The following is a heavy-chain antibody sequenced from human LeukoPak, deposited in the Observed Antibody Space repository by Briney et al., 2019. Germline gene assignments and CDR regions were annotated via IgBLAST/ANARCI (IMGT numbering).Heavy chain of an antibody. D-gene: IGHD3-3*01. V-gene: IGHV3-30-3*01. CDR3: ARERRSSGYSNDAFDI. CDR2: ISYDGSNK. J-gene: IGHJ3*02. Sequence: QPGRSLRLSCAASGFTFSSYAMHWVRQAPGKGLEWVAVISYDGSNKYYADSVKGRFTISRDNSKNTLYLQMNSLRAEDTAVYYCARERRSSGYSNDAFDIWGQGTMVTVSS. CDR1: GFTFSSYA.